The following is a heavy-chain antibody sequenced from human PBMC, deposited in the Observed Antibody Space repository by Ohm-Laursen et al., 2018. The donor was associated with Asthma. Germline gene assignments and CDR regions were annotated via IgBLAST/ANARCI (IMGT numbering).Heavy chain of an antibody. V-gene: IGHV3-23*01. Sequence: SLRLSCTASGFTFSNYAMSWVRQGPGKGLEWVSVISGTGGRTYLADSVKGRFTISRDNSKNTLYLQMNSLRAEDTAVYYCATSRAGTGDFDYWGQGTLVTVSS. J-gene: IGHJ4*02. CDR2: ISGTGGRT. CDR3: ATSRAGTGDFDY. D-gene: IGHD1-1*01. CDR1: GFTFSNYA.